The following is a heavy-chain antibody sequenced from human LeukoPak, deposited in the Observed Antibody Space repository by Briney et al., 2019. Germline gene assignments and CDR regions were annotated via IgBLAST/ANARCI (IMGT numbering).Heavy chain of an antibody. V-gene: IGHV3-66*01. CDR3: AGGHCSGGTCSRHLDY. D-gene: IGHD2-15*01. CDR1: GFTVSANH. J-gene: IGHJ4*02. Sequence: LAGGSLRLSCATSGFTVSANHMSWVRQAPGKGLECVSVIYSGGGTYYADSVKGRFTISRDNIKNTLNLEMNSLRAEDTAVYYCAGGHCSGGTCSRHLDYWGQGTLVTVSS. CDR2: IYSGGGT.